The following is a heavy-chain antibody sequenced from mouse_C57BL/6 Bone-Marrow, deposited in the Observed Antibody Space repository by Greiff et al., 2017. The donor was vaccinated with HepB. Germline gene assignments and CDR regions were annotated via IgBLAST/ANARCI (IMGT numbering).Heavy chain of an antibody. CDR1: GYTFTSYW. J-gene: IGHJ4*01. Sequence: QVQLQQPGAELVKPGASVKLSCKASGYTFTSYWMHWVKQRPGQGLEWIGMIHPNSGSTNYNEKFKSKATLTVDKSSSTAYMQLSSLTSEDSAVYYCARKGLLRKVDYWGQGTSVTVSS. D-gene: IGHD1-1*01. CDR3: ARKGLLRKVDY. V-gene: IGHV1-64*01. CDR2: IHPNSGST.